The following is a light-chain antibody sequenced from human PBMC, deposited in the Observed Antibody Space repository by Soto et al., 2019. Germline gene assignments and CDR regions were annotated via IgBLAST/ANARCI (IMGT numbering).Light chain of an antibody. Sequence: QSVLTQPPSVSGAPGQRVTISCTGSSSNIGAGYVVHWYQQLPGAAPKLLIFSDNNRPSGVSTRFSGSKSGSTASLTISGLLAEDEADYYCCSYAGRDTYVFGSGTKVTVL. CDR2: SDN. CDR1: SSNIGAGYV. J-gene: IGLJ1*01. CDR3: CSYAGRDTYV. V-gene: IGLV1-40*01.